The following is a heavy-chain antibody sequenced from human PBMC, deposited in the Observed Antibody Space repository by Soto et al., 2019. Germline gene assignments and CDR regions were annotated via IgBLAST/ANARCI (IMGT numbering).Heavy chain of an antibody. CDR2: ISAYNDNT. J-gene: IGHJ6*02. V-gene: IGHV1-18*01. CDR1: GYTFPSYG. Sequence: SVKFSCKTSGYTFPSYGISWVRQAPGQGLEWMGWISAYNDNTNYAQKLQGRVTMTTDTSTSTAYMELRSLRSDDTAVYYCARDPVRGPHYYYGMDVWGQGSTVTITS. CDR3: ARDPVRGPHYYYGMDV.